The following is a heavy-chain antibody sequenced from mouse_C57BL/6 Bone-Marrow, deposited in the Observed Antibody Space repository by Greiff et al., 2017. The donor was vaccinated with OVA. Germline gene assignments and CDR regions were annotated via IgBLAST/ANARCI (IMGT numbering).Heavy chain of an antibody. V-gene: IGHV1-61*01. Sequence: QVQLQQPGAELVRPGSSVKLSCKASGYTFTSYWMDWVKQRPGQGLEWIGNIYPSDSETHYNQKFKDKATLTVDKSSSTAYMQRSSLTSEDSAVYYCARERDGNYFYFDYWGQGTTLTVSS. D-gene: IGHD2-1*01. CDR2: IYPSDSET. J-gene: IGHJ2*01. CDR3: ARERDGNYFYFDY. CDR1: GYTFTSYW.